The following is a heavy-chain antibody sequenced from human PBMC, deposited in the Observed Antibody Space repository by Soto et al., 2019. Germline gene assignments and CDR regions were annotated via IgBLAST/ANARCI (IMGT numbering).Heavy chain of an antibody. V-gene: IGHV5-51*01. CDR3: ATPRGRDFNPFDV. Sequence: GESLKISCKGSGYTFTRNWIGWVRQMPGKGLEWMGIIFPIDSDTRYSPSSQGQVTISADNSISTAYLQWSSLKASDTAIYYCATPRGRDFNPFDVWGQGTMVTVSS. CDR2: IFPIDSDT. D-gene: IGHD2-21*02. J-gene: IGHJ3*01. CDR1: GYTFTRNW.